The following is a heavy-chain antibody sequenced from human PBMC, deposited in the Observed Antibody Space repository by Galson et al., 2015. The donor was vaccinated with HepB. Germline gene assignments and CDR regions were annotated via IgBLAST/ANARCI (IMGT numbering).Heavy chain of an antibody. V-gene: IGHV3-64*01. CDR2: INSNGYST. J-gene: IGHJ3*02. Sequence: SCAASGFTFNSYVIHWVRQAPGKGLEYVAAINSNGYSTYYANSVKGSFTISRDNSKNSVYLQMGSLRPEGMGVYYCTRNGTYYDPATLGSGFDIWGQGTMVTVSS. D-gene: IGHD1-26*01. CDR1: GFTFNSYV. CDR3: TRNGTYYDPATLGSGFDI.